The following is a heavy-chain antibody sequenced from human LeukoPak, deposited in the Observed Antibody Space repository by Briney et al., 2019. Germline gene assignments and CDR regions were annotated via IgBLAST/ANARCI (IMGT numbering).Heavy chain of an antibody. J-gene: IGHJ6*02. Sequence: ASVKVSCKASGYTFTSYYMHWVRQAPGQGLEWMGWINTNTGNPTYAQGFTGRFVFSLDTSVSTAYLQISSLKAEDTAVYYCASTPASYYYYYYGMDVWGQGTTVTVSS. V-gene: IGHV7-4-1*02. CDR2: INTNTGNP. CDR3: ASTPASYYYYYYGMDV. CDR1: GYTFTSYY.